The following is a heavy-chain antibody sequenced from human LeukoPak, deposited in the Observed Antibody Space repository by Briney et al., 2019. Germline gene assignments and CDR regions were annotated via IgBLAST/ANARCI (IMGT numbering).Heavy chain of an antibody. CDR1: GYTFTSYG. CDR2: ISAYNGNT. D-gene: IGHD6-19*01. CDR3: ARDRRIAVAGLFDY. J-gene: IGHJ4*02. V-gene: IGHV1-18*01. Sequence: ASVKVSCKASGYTFTSYGISWVRQAPGQGLEWMGWISAYNGNTNYAQKLQGRVTMTTDTSTSTAYMELRSLRSDDTAVYYCARDRRIAVAGLFDYWGQGTLVTVSS.